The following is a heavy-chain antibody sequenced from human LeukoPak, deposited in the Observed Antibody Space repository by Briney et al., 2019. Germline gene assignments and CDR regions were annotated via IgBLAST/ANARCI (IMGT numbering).Heavy chain of an antibody. J-gene: IGHJ4*02. V-gene: IGHV3-30*01. CDR1: GFTFSTCN. CDR2: VSKDGTNK. Sequence: GGSLRLSCVASGFTFSTCNMHWVRQAPGKGFEWVAVVSKDGTNKFYADSVRGRFTISRDNSKNTLYLQMNSLRGEDTAVYYCARRPPSMAGLDYWGQGTLVTVSS. D-gene: IGHD6-19*01. CDR3: ARRPPSMAGLDY.